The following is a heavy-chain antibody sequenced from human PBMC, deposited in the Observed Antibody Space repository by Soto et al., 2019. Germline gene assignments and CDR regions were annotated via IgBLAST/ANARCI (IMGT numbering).Heavy chain of an antibody. CDR1: GGSIRSSSSY. D-gene: IGHD2-15*01. V-gene: IGHV4-39*01. Sequence: QLQLQESGPGLATPSETLSLTCTVSGGSIRSSSSYWGWIRQSPGQGREWIGAIFYTATTYYNPSLKSRIIMSVDTSKNQFSLNLNSVTAADTAVYYCARHHWTGVVEAATPVWYFDYWGLGALVTVSS. J-gene: IGHJ4*02. CDR3: ARHHWTGVVEAATPVWYFDY. CDR2: IFYTATT.